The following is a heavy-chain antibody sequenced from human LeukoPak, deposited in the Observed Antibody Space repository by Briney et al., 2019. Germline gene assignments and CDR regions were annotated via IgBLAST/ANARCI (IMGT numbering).Heavy chain of an antibody. V-gene: IGHV3-11*01. CDR2: ICDSGRTI. CDR1: GFPFSDYY. Sequence: GVSLRLSCAASGFPFSDYYMSWLRQAPGKGLEWVSYICDSGRTIYYADSVKGRFTISRDNAKNSVYLQMNNLRAEDTAVYYCARDRLGDYDHSGYYDKWGQGTLVTVSS. D-gene: IGHD3-22*01. J-gene: IGHJ4*02. CDR3: ARDRLGDYDHSGYYDK.